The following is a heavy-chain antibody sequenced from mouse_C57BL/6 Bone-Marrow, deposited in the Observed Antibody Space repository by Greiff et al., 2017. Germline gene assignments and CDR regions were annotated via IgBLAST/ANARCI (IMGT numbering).Heavy chain of an antibody. D-gene: IGHD2-3*01. J-gene: IGHJ1*03. CDR1: GFNIKDYY. V-gene: IGHV14-1*01. CDR3: TTPVYDGYSHWYVDV. CDR2: IDPEAGDT. Sequence: VQLLQSGAELVRPGASVKLSCTASGFNIKDYYMPWVKQRPEQGLEWIGWIDPEAGDTEYAPKFPGQATMTADTSSNTAYLQLSSLTSEDTAVXYCTTPVYDGYSHWYVDVWGTGTTVTVSS.